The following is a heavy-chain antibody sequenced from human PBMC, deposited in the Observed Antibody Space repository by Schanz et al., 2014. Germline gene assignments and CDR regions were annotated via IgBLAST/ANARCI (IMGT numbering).Heavy chain of an antibody. J-gene: IGHJ4*02. CDR2: LSGSGAGT. CDR3: AKDLHSNSGNYYSYYFDS. V-gene: IGHV3-23*01. Sequence: EVQLLESGGGFVQPGGSLRLSCVASGVTFSSYAMGWVRQTPGKGLEWVSTLSGSGAGTFYADSVKARFTISRDNSKNSVSLQMDSLRPEDTAVYFCAKDLHSNSGNYYSYYFDSWGPGALVTVSS. D-gene: IGHD3-10*01. CDR1: GVTFSSYA.